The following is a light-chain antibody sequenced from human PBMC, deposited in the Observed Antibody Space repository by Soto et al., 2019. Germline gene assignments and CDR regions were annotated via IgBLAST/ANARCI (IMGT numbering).Light chain of an antibody. CDR3: ASYGGRDDMI. Sequence: QSALTQPPSASGAPVQSVTRVCTGTSSDVGAYDRVSWFQQHPGHAPKLIIYGVTDRISGVPYRFSGSKSGNSASLTVSGLHAEGEADYYCASYGGRDDMIFGGGTKLPVL. CDR1: SSDVGAYDR. V-gene: IGLV2-8*01. J-gene: IGLJ2*01. CDR2: GVT.